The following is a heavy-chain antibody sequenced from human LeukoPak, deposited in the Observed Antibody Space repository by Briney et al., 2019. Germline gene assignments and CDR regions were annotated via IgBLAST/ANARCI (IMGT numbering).Heavy chain of an antibody. CDR2: IYYSGST. Sequence: PSETLSLTCTVSGGSISSHYWSWIRQPPGKGLEWIGYIYYSGSTNYNPSLKSRVTISGDTSKNQFSLKLSSVTAADTAVYYCARDGRTDLWSGPDAFDIWGQGTMVTVSS. V-gene: IGHV4-59*11. CDR3: ARDGRTDLWSGPDAFDI. J-gene: IGHJ3*02. D-gene: IGHD3-3*01. CDR1: GGSISSHY.